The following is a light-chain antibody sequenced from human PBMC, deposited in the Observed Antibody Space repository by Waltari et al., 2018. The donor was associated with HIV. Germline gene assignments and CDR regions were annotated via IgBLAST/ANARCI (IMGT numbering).Light chain of an antibody. Sequence: QLVLTQSPSASESLGASVKLTCSLSSGQSHYAIAWHQQQAQRGPRYLMKINSDGYYIKGEGIPDRFSGSSSGTERYLIISSLQSEDEADYYCQTWGTGIQDVVFGGGTTLTVL. CDR1: SGQSHYA. CDR2: INSDGYY. V-gene: IGLV4-69*01. CDR3: QTWGTGIQDVV. J-gene: IGLJ2*01.